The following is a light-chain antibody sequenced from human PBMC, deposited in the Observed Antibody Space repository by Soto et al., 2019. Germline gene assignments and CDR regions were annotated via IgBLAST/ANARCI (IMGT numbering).Light chain of an antibody. V-gene: IGLV1-44*01. Sequence: QSVLTQPPSASGTPGQRVTISCSGSSSNIGSNTLNWYYQLPGTAPKLLIYSNNRRPSGVADRFSASKSGTSASLAISGLQSADEADYYCAAWDASLNGPVFGGGTKVTVL. CDR3: AAWDASLNGPV. J-gene: IGLJ2*01. CDR1: SSNIGSNT. CDR2: SNN.